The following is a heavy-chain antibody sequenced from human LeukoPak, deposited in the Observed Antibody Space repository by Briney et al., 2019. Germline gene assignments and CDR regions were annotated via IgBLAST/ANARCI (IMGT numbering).Heavy chain of an antibody. Sequence: PGGSLRLSCAASGFTFSSYGMHWVRQAPGKGLEWVAVIWYDGSNKYYADSVKGRFTISRDNSKNTLYLQMNSLRAEDTAVYYCAKDRSGYYAHFDYWGQGTLVTVSS. D-gene: IGHD3-3*01. CDR3: AKDRSGYYAHFDY. CDR2: IWYDGSNK. J-gene: IGHJ4*02. V-gene: IGHV3-33*06. CDR1: GFTFSSYG.